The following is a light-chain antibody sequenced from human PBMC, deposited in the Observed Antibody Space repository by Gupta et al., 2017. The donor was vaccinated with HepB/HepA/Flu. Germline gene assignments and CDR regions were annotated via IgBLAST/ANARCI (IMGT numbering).Light chain of an antibody. V-gene: IGKV1-33*01. J-gene: IGKJ2*01. CDR2: GVS. CDR1: RDIRKF. CDR3: QQYENLPYT. Sequence: DIQMTQSPSSLSASVGDRVTFACQASRDIRKFLNWFQQKPGKAPILLVYGVSNLEAGVPSRFSDSGHGTEFTLTMNSLHPEDSATYYCQQYENLPYTFGQGTRLEI.